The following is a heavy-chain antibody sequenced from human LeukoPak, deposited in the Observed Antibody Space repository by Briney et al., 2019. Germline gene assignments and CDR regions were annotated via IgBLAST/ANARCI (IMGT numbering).Heavy chain of an antibody. Sequence: ASVKVSCKASGYTFTGYYIHWVRQAPGQGLEWMGCIKTNSGDTNYAQKFQGRLTMTRDTSINTAYMELSSLRSDDTAVHYCGRGDKTFDPWGQGTLVTVSS. CDR1: GYTFTGYY. V-gene: IGHV1-2*02. CDR3: GRGDKTFDP. J-gene: IGHJ5*02. CDR2: IKTNSGDT.